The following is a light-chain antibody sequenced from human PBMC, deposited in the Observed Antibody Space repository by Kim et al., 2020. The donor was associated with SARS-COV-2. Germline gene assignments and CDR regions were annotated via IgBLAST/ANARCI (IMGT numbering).Light chain of an antibody. CDR2: ELN. CDR1: SSDVGDYNY. Sequence: QSALTQPPSASGSPGQSVTISCTGSSSDVGDYNYVSWYQQHPGKAPKLMIYELNKRPSGVPDRFSGSKSGNTASLTVSGLQAEDEADYYCYSYTGSNNHWVFGGGTQLTVL. CDR3: YSYTGSNNHWV. V-gene: IGLV2-8*01. J-gene: IGLJ3*02.